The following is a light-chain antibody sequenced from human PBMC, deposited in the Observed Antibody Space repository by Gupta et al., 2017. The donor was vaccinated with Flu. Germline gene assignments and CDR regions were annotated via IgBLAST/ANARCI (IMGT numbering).Light chain of an antibody. J-gene: IGKJ3*01. Sequence: DIVMTQSPDSLAVSLGERATINCKSSQSVLYNSNNKNCIAWYQQKPGQPPKLLIYWASTRESGVPDRFSGSGSGTDFTLTISSLQAEDVAVYYCHQYDSTCYTFGHGTNLDIK. CDR3: HQYDSTCYT. CDR1: QSVLYNSNNKNC. V-gene: IGKV4-1*01. CDR2: WAS.